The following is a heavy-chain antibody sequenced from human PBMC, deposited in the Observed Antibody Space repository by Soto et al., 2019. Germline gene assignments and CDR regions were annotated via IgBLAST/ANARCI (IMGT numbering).Heavy chain of an antibody. CDR2: ISAYNGNT. D-gene: IGHD2-15*01. V-gene: IGHV1-18*01. CDR3: ARVIVVVGGRYFDL. CDR1: GYTFTSYG. Sequence: WASVKVSFKASGYTFTSYGISWLRQAPGQGLEWMGWISAYNGNTNYAQKLQGRVTMTTDTSTSTAYMELRSLRSDDTAVYYCARVIVVVGGRYFDLWGRGTLVTVSS. J-gene: IGHJ2*01.